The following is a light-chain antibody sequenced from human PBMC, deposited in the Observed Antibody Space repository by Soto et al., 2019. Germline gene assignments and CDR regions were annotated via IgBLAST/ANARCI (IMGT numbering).Light chain of an antibody. CDR2: DVN. Sequence: QSVLTQPRSVSGSPGQSVTMSCTGTSSDVGNYNYVSWYQQYPGKAPKLMIYDVNMRPSGVPHRFSGSKSGNTASLTISRLEAEDEADYYCCSYGGSYTGVFGGGTKLTVL. V-gene: IGLV2-11*01. J-gene: IGLJ3*02. CDR1: SSDVGNYNY. CDR3: CSYGGSYTGV.